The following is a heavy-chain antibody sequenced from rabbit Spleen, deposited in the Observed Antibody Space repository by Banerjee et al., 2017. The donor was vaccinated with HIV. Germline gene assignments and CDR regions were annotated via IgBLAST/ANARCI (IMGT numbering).Heavy chain of an antibody. V-gene: IGHV1S40*01. J-gene: IGHJ4*01. CDR3: ARGSAAMTMVITGFYFNL. CDR2: IYGGSSGST. D-gene: IGHD2-1*01. Sequence: QSLEVFGGDLVNPGASLTLTCTASGFSFSSSYYMCWVRQAPGKGLECIACIYGGSSGSTYYASWAKGRFTISKTSSTTVTLQMTSLTAADTATYFCARGSAAMTMVITGFYFNLWGPGTLVTVS. CDR1: GFSFSSSYY.